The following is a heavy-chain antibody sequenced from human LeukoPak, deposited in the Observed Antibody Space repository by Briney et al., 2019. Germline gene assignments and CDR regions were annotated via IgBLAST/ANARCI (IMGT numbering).Heavy chain of an antibody. J-gene: IGHJ6*04. Sequence: SETLSLTCTVSGGSISSGSYYWSWIRQPPGKGLEWIGEINHSGSTNYNPSLKSRVTISVDTSKNQFSLKLSSVTAADTAVYYCARGYYYYGMDVWGKGTTVTVSS. CDR2: INHSGST. V-gene: IGHV4-39*07. CDR3: ARGYYYYGMDV. CDR1: GGSISSGSYY.